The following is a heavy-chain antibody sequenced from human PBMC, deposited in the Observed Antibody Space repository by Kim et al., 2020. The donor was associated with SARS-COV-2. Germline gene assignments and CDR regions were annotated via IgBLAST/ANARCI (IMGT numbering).Heavy chain of an antibody. V-gene: IGHV3-53*01. J-gene: IGHJ6*02. D-gene: IGHD3-3*01. Sequence: SVKGRFTMSRDNSKKAVYLQMDSLRAEDTAVYYCARREVISYYYYYGMDVWGQGTTVTVSS. CDR3: ARREVISYYYYYGMDV.